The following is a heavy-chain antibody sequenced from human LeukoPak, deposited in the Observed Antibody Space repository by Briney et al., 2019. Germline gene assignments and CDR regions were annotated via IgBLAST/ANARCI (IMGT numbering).Heavy chain of an antibody. D-gene: IGHD1-1*01. Sequence: GGSLRLSCAASGFTFSSYSMNWFRQAPGKGLEWVSSISSSSSYIYYADSVKGRFTISRDNAKNSLYLQMNSLRAEDTAVYYCARSGRQAKNDWFDPWGQGTLVTVSS. CDR1: GFTFSSYS. CDR2: ISSSSSYI. J-gene: IGHJ5*02. V-gene: IGHV3-21*01. CDR3: ARSGRQAKNDWFDP.